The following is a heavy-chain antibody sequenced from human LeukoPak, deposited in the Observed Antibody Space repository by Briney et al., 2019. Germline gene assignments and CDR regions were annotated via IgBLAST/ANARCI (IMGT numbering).Heavy chain of an antibody. D-gene: IGHD3-22*01. CDR1: GGSFSGYY. Sequence: PSETLSLTCAVYGGSFSGYYWSWIRQPPGKGLEWIGEINHSGGTNYNPSLKSRVTISVDTSKNQFSLKLSSVTAADTAVYYCARGAAMILAYWGQGTLVTVSS. J-gene: IGHJ4*02. CDR3: ARGAAMILAY. V-gene: IGHV4-34*01. CDR2: INHSGGT.